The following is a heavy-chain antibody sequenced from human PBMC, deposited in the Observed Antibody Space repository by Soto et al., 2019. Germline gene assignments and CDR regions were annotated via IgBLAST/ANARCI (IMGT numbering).Heavy chain of an antibody. CDR1: GYRFTSYW. J-gene: IGHJ5*02. CDR3: ARKDKSGYFNWFDP. CDR2: IFPSDSDT. D-gene: IGHD3-22*01. V-gene: IGHV5-51*01. Sequence: VKISCRTSGYRFTSYWMAWGRQMPGKGLEWMGIIFPSDSDTRYSPSFQGQVTISADRSTSTVFLQWASLKASDTAVYFCARKDKSGYFNWFDPWGQGTLVTVSS.